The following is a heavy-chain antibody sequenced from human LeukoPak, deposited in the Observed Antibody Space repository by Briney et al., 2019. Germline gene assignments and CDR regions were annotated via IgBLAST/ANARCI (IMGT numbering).Heavy chain of an antibody. CDR1: GFTFSSYD. V-gene: IGHV3-13*01. J-gene: IGHJ4*02. Sequence: GGSLRLSCAASGFTFSSYDMHWVRQATGKGLEWVSAIGTAGDTYYPGSVKGRFTISRENAKNSLYLQMNSLRAEDTAVYYCARDFGVGATFQGFGYWGQGTLVTVSS. CDR3: ARDFGVGATFQGFGY. CDR2: IGTAGDT. D-gene: IGHD1-26*01.